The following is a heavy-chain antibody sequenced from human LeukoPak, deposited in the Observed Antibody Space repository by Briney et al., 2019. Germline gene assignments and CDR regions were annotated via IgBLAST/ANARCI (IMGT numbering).Heavy chain of an antibody. CDR2: IYYSGST. Sequence: PSETLSLTCTVSGGSISTYLWNWIRQPPGKGLEWIGYIYYSGSTNYNPSLKSRVTISVDTSKNQFSLKLTSVTAADTAVYYCARARYGSGSYAFDYWGQGTLVTVSS. CDR3: ARARYGSGSYAFDY. J-gene: IGHJ4*02. CDR1: GGSISTYL. D-gene: IGHD3-10*01. V-gene: IGHV4-59*13.